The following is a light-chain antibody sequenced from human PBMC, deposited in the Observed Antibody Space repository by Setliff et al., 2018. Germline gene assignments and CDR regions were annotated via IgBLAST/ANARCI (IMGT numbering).Light chain of an antibody. CDR3: QSYDSSLSGDV. CDR2: GST. CDR1: SSNIGAGYD. V-gene: IGLV1-40*01. Sequence: QSVLTQPPSVSGAPGQRVTISCTGSSSNIGAGYDVHWYQQPPGTAPKLLIYGSTNRPSGVPDRFSGSKSGTSASLAITGLQAEDEADYYCQSYDSSLSGDVFGTGTKVTVL. J-gene: IGLJ1*01.